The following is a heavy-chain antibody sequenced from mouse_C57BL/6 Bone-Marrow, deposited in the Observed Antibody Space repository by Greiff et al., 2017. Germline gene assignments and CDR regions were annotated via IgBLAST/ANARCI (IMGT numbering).Heavy chain of an antibody. CDR2: INPNYGTT. CDR3: ATEFITTVVATLYWYCDV. Sequence: EVQLQQSGPELVKPGASVKISCKASGYSFTDYNMNWVKQSNGKSLEWIGVINPNYGTTSYNQKFKGKATLTVDQSSSTAYMQLNSLTSEDSAVYYCATEFITTVVATLYWYCDVWGTGTTVTVSS. V-gene: IGHV1-39*01. D-gene: IGHD1-1*01. CDR1: GYSFTDYN. J-gene: IGHJ1*03.